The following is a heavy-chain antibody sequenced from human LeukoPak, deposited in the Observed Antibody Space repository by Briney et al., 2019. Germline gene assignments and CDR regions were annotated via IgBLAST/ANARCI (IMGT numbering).Heavy chain of an antibody. D-gene: IGHD3-22*01. V-gene: IGHV3-7*01. CDR1: GFTFGSYW. CDR2: XXXDGSEK. J-gene: IGHJ4*02. CDR3: ARDPDYYDSSGYPHDY. Sequence: GGSLRLSCAASGFTFGSYWMSWVRQAPGKGLXXXXXXXXDGSEKYYVDSVKGRFTISRDNAKNSLYLQMNSLRAEDTAVYYCARDPDYYDSSGYPHDYWGQGTLVTVSS.